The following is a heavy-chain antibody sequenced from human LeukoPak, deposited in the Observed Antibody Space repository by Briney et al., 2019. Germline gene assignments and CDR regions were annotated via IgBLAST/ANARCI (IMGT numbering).Heavy chain of an antibody. CDR3: TRHTSPTFDY. D-gene: IGHD2-2*01. V-gene: IGHV1-8*01. CDR1: GYTFTSHD. Sequence: WASVTVSCKASGYTFTSHDINWVRQASGQGPEWVGWINPRTGDRGYAQKFQGRVTITRSTSMNTAYMELSSLRSEDTAVYYCTRHTSPTFDYWGQGTLVTVSS. CDR2: INPRTGDR. J-gene: IGHJ4*02.